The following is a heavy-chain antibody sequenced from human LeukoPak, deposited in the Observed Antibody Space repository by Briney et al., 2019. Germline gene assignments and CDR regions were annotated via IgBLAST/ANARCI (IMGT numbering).Heavy chain of an antibody. D-gene: IGHD6-6*01. CDR2: ISAYNGNT. V-gene: IGHV1-18*01. CDR3: ARRKGSGIAARSPGAFDI. J-gene: IGHJ3*02. Sequence: ASVKVSCKASGYTFTSYGISWVRQAPGQGLEWMGWISAYNGNTNYAQKLQGRVTMTTDTSTSTAYMELRSLRSDDTAVYYCARRKGSGIAARSPGAFDIWGQGTMVTVSS. CDR1: GYTFTSYG.